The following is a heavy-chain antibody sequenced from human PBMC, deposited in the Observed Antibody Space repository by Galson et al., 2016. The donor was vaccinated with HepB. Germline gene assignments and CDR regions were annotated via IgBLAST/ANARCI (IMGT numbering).Heavy chain of an antibody. CDR1: GGTFSSYA. CDR3: ARVYCSGTSCYTPHYGMDV. Sequence: SVKVSCKASGGTFSSYAISWVRQAPGQGLEWMGGIIPIPGTANYAQQFQGRVTIIADKSTNTAYMELSSLRSEDTAVYYCARVYCSGTSCYTPHYGMDVWGQGTTVTVS. J-gene: IGHJ6*02. CDR2: IIPIPGTA. V-gene: IGHV1-69*10. D-gene: IGHD2-2*02.